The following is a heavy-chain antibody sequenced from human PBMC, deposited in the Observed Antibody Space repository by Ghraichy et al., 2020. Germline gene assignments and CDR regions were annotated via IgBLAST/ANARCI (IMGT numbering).Heavy chain of an antibody. CDR2: MFYSGRD. Sequence: ETLSLTCTVSGGSITSNSFSWGWIRQPPGKGLEWSASMFYSGRDHYNPSLKSRVTISFDLSTNQFSLELRSVTAADSAVYYCARETTESWFDTWGLGMLVTVSS. V-gene: IGHV4-39*07. D-gene: IGHD1-1*01. J-gene: IGHJ5*02. CDR1: GGSITSNSFS. CDR3: ARETTESWFDT.